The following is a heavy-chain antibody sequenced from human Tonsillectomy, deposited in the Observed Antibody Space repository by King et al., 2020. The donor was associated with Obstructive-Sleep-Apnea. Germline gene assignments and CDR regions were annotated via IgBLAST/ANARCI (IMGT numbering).Heavy chain of an antibody. CDR2: ISVSVGST. CDR1: GFTFSSYA. J-gene: IGHJ4*02. V-gene: IGHV3-23*04. Sequence: DVQLVESGGGLVQPGGSLRLSCSASGFTFSSYAISWVRQAPGKGLEWVSAISVSVGSTYYVDSVKCRFTSSRDNSKNTLYLQMNSLRAEDTALYYFVKEGGITFGAVIFTDYWCQGTLVTVSS. CDR3: VKEGGITFGAVIFTDY. D-gene: IGHD3-16*02.